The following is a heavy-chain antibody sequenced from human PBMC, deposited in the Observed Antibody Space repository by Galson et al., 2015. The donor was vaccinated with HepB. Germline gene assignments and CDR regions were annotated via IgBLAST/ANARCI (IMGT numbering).Heavy chain of an antibody. CDR2: ISGSGGST. D-gene: IGHD3-22*01. CDR1: GFTFSTYA. CDR3: AKDLYYYESSGYNVGGYFQH. V-gene: IGHV3-23*01. Sequence: SLRLSCAASGFTFSTYAMSWVRQAPGKGLEWVSAISGSGGSTYYADSVKGRFTISRDNSKNTLYLQMNSLRAEDTAVYYCAKDLYYYESSGYNVGGYFQHWGQGTLVTVSS. J-gene: IGHJ1*01.